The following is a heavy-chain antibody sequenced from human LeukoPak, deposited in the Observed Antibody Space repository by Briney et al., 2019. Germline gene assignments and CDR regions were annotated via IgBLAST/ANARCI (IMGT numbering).Heavy chain of an antibody. CDR2: INSDGSST. J-gene: IGHJ4*02. CDR1: GFTFSNYR. V-gene: IGHV3-74*01. Sequence: GGSLRLSCAASGFTFSNYRMHWVRQAPGKGLVWVSRINSDGSSTSYADSVKGRFTISRDNAKNTLYLQMNSLRAEDTAVYYCARLAYSSSWYSPDFDYWGQGTLVTVSS. D-gene: IGHD6-13*01. CDR3: ARLAYSSSWYSPDFDY.